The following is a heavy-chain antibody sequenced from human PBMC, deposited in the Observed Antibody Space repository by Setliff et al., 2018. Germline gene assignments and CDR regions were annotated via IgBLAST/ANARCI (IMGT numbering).Heavy chain of an antibody. V-gene: IGHV1-18*01. Sequence: ASVKVSCKASGYIFTTFGFSWVRQAPGQGLEWLGSISPYSGNTNYPQWLQDRATMTTDTSTRTAYLELRALTSDDTAVYYCATDVNQWDPTYMDVWGEGTTVTV. CDR2: ISPYSGNT. J-gene: IGHJ6*03. CDR1: GYIFTTFG. CDR3: ATDVNQWDPTYMDV. D-gene: IGHD1-26*01.